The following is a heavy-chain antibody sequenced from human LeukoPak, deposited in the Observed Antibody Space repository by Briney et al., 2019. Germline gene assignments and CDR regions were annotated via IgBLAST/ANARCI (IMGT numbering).Heavy chain of an antibody. CDR1: GFTFSSYW. V-gene: IGHV3-7*01. CDR3: ARSNDFRSGYLFDY. Sequence: GGSLRLSCAASGFTFSSYWMSWVRQAPGKGLEWGANIKQDGSEKYFVDSVEGRFAISRDNAKNSLYLQMNSLRAEDTAVYYCARSNDFRSGYLFDYWGQGILVTVSS. D-gene: IGHD3-3*01. CDR2: IKQDGSEK. J-gene: IGHJ4*02.